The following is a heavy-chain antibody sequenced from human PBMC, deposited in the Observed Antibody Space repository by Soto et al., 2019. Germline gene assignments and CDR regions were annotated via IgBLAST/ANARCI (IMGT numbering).Heavy chain of an antibody. CDR1: GFTFSSYV. Sequence: EVQLVESGGGLVQPGGSLRLSCAASGFTFSSYVMNWVRQAPGKGLEWVSYISSSGSTIYYAASVKGRFTISRDNAKNSLYLQMNSLRAEDTAVYYCARGLVVVTSNYWGQGTLVTVSS. D-gene: IGHD2-21*02. CDR2: ISSSGSTI. J-gene: IGHJ4*02. CDR3: ARGLVVVTSNY. V-gene: IGHV3-48*03.